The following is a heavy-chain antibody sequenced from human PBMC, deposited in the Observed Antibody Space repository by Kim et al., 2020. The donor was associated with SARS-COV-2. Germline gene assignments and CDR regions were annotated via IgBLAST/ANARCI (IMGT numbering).Heavy chain of an antibody. J-gene: IGHJ5*02. D-gene: IGHD3-10*01. Sequence: SETLSLTCTVSGGSISSYYWSWIRQPPGKGLEWIGYIYYSGSTNYNPSLKSRVTISVDTSKNQFSLKLSSVTAADTAVYYCARDYGGDYYGSGPYNWFDPWGQGTLVTVSS. CDR1: GGSISSYY. CDR3: ARDYGGDYYGSGPYNWFDP. V-gene: IGHV4-59*01. CDR2: IYYSGST.